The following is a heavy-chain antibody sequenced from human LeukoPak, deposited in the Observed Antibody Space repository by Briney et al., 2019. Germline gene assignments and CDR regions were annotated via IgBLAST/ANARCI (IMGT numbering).Heavy chain of an antibody. J-gene: IGHJ4*02. CDR1: GYSFTSYW. CDR3: ARYTGSYSIDY. Sequence: GESLQISCKGSGYSFTSYWIGGVRQLPGKGLGGMGIIYPGDSDTRYSPSFQGQVTISADTSISTAYLRWSSLRASDTAMYYCARYTGSYSIDYWGQGTLVTVSS. D-gene: IGHD1-26*01. CDR2: IYPGDSDT. V-gene: IGHV5-51*01.